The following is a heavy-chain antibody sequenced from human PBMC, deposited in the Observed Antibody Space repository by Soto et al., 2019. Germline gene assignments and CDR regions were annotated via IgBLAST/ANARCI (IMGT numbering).Heavy chain of an antibody. D-gene: IGHD6-13*01. CDR3: ALTYSTSWYWFDP. CDR2: IFSNDEK. CDR1: GFSLSNAGLG. J-gene: IGHJ5*02. V-gene: IGHV2-26*04. Sequence: QVTVKESGPVLVKPTETLTLTCTVSGFSLSNAGLGVSWIRQPPGKALEWLAHIFSNDEKSYSTSLKSRLTISKDTSKSQVVLTMTNMDPVDTAPYYCALTYSTSWYWFDPWGQGTLVTVSS.